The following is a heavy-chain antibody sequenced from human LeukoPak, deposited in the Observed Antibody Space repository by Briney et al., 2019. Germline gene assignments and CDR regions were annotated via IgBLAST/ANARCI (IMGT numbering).Heavy chain of an antibody. CDR3: ARESYYDFC. CDR1: GFTFSSYW. Sequence: GGSLRLSCAVSGFTFSSYWMTWVRQAPGKGLEWVANIKQDGGEKNYVDSVKGRFITSRDNAKNSLYLQMNSLRAEDTAVYYCARESYYDFCWGQGTLVTVSS. CDR2: IKQDGGEK. J-gene: IGHJ4*02. V-gene: IGHV3-7*01. D-gene: IGHD3-3*01.